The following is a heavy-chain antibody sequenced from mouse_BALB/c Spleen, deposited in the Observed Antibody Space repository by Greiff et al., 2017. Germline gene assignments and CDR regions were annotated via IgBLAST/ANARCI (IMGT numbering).Heavy chain of an antibody. CDR3: ARDFDY. CDR2: INSNGGST. Sequence: EVQGVESGGGLVQPGGSLKLSCAASGFTFSSYGMSWVRQTPDKRLELVATINSNGGSTYYPDSVKGRFTISRDNAKNTLYLQMSSLKSEDTAMYYCARDFDYWGQGTTLSVSS. CDR1: GFTFSSYG. J-gene: IGHJ2*01. V-gene: IGHV5-6-3*01.